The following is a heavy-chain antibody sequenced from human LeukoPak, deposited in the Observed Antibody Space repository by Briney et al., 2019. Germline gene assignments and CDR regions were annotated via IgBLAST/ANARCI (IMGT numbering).Heavy chain of an antibody. V-gene: IGHV1-18*01. D-gene: IGHD4-17*01. J-gene: IGHJ6*03. Sequence: ASVKVSCKASGYTFTSNGISWVRQAPGQGLEWMAWISTNSGNTNYAQKLQGRVTMTTDTSTSTAYMELRSLRSDDTAVYYCARGHGDYVRYYYYMDVWGKGTTVTVSS. CDR2: ISTNSGNT. CDR1: GYTFTSNG. CDR3: ARGHGDYVRYYYYMDV.